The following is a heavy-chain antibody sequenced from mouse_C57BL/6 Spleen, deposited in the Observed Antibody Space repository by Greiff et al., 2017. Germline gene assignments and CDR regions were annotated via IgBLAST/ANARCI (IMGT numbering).Heavy chain of an antibody. Sequence: EVKVVESGGGLVKPGGSLKLSCAASGFTFSDYGMHWVRQAPEKGLEWVAYISSGSSTIYYADTVKGRFTISRDNAKNTLFLQMTSLRSEATAMYYCAKGSYYSKAMDYWGQGTSVTVSS. CDR2: ISSGSSTI. J-gene: IGHJ4*01. CDR3: AKGSYYSKAMDY. D-gene: IGHD2-5*01. CDR1: GFTFSDYG. V-gene: IGHV5-17*01.